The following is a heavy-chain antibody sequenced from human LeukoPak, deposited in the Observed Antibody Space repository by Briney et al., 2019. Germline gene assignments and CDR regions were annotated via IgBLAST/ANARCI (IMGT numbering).Heavy chain of an antibody. Sequence: AGSLRLSCAASGFTFSSYAMHWVRQAPGKGLEWVSSISSSSSYIYYADSVKGRFTISRDNAKNSLYLQMNSLRAEDTAVYYCASSHYYDSSGYWGGQGTLVTVSS. CDR3: ASSHYYDSSGYW. J-gene: IGHJ4*02. V-gene: IGHV3-21*01. D-gene: IGHD3-22*01. CDR1: GFTFSSYA. CDR2: ISSSSSYI.